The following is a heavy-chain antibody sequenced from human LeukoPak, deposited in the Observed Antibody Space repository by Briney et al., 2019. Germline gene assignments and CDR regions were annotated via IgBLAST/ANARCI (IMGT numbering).Heavy chain of an antibody. J-gene: IGHJ5*02. D-gene: IGHD5-12*01. CDR3: ARDRQPGGGYEPIDQ. V-gene: IGHV3-33*01. CDR2: MWYDGSDI. CDR1: GFDFNTYG. Sequence: PGGSLRLSCAASGFDFNTYGIHWVRQAPGKGLEWVSVMWYDGSDIDYADSVKGRFSISGDTAKNTVHLQMNRLKVEDTAVYFCARDRQPGGGYEPIDQWGQGTLVTVSS.